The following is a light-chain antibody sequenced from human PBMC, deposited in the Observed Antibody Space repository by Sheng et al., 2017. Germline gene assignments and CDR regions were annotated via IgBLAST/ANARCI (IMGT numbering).Light chain of an antibody. Sequence: SHVLTQPPSVSVAPGKTATITCGGDNIGGTGVHWYQQKAGQAPVLVVHDDNDRPSGISERFSGSNSGNTATLTISRVEAGDDADYYCQVWDINTDRGVIFGGGTKLTVL. CDR1: NIGGTG. CDR3: QVWDINTDRGVI. CDR2: DDN. J-gene: IGLJ2*01. V-gene: IGLV3-21*03.